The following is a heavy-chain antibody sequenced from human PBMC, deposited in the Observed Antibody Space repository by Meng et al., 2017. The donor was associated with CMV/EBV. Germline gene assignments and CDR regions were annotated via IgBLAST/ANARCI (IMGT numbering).Heavy chain of an antibody. CDR3: AKVRAEGRGVRGVLWFDP. V-gene: IGHV3-23*01. D-gene: IGHD3-10*01. CDR1: GFTFSSYA. J-gene: IGHJ5*02. CDR2: ISGSGGST. Sequence: GGSLRLSCAASGFTFSSYAMSWVRQAPGKGLEWVSAISGSGGSTYYADSVKGRFTISRDNSKNTLYLQMNSLRAEDTAVYYCAKVRAEGRGVRGVLWFDPWGQGTLVTVS.